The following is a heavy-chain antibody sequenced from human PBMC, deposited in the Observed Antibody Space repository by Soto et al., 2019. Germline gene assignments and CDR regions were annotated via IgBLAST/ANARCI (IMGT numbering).Heavy chain of an antibody. CDR3: ARPNGESIHYYHGMDV. D-gene: IGHD3-10*01. Sequence: QVQLVESGGGLVKPGGSLRLSCAASGFTFSDYYMAWIRQAPGKWLEYVSNISRDGDSMYYADSVKGRFTISRDNAKTALSLQMNSLRAEDTAVYYCARPNGESIHYYHGMDVWGQGTTVTVSS. V-gene: IGHV3-11*01. CDR1: GFTFSDYY. CDR2: ISRDGDSM. J-gene: IGHJ6*02.